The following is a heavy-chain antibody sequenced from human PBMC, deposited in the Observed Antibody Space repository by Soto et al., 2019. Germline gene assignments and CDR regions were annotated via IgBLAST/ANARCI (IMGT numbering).Heavy chain of an antibody. CDR3: AGYYDSSGYPVLDWFDP. D-gene: IGHD3-22*01. CDR2: ISSSSSSTI. CDR1: GFTFSSYS. J-gene: IGHJ5*02. Sequence: GGSLRLSCAASGFTFSSYSMNWVRQAPGKGLEWVSYISSSSSSTIYYADSVKGRFTISRDNAKNSLYLQMNSLRDEDTAVYYCAGYYDSSGYPVLDWFDPWGQGTLVTVSS. V-gene: IGHV3-48*02.